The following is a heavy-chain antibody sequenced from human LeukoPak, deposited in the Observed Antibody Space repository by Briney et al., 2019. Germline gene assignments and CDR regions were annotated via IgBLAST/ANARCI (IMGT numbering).Heavy chain of an antibody. CDR2: IRYDGSNE. J-gene: IGHJ4*02. CDR3: ANLDWGWVLLGC. V-gene: IGHV3-30*02. Sequence: PGGSLRLSCAASGFTFSSYGMHWVRQAPGKGLEWVAFIRYDGSNEYYADSVKGRFTISRDNSKNTLYLQMNSLRAEDTAVYYCANLDWGWVLLGCWGQGTLVTVSS. CDR1: GFTFSSYG. D-gene: IGHD3/OR15-3a*01.